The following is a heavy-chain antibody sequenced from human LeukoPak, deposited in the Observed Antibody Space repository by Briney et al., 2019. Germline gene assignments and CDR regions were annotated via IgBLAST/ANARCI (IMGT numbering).Heavy chain of an antibody. V-gene: IGHV4-4*07. CDR3: ARANSSSRQFDY. CDR1: GGSINVFY. CDR2: IYTSGST. Sequence: SETLSLTCTVSGGSINVFYWSWIRQPAGKGLEWIGRIYTSGSTNYNPSLKSRVAMSVNTSKNEFSLNLTSVTAADTAMYYCARANSSSRQFDYWGQGTLVTVSS. J-gene: IGHJ4*02. D-gene: IGHD6-13*01.